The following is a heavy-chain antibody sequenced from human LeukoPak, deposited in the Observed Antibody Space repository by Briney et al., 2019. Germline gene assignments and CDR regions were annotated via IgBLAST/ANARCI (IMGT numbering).Heavy chain of an antibody. CDR3: ARMTVPPHVKLIYFDY. D-gene: IGHD3-10*01. Sequence: KGSGPTLVNPTETLTLTCTVSDFSLINARMGVSWIRQPPGKPLEWLAHISSNDEKSYRTSLKSRLSISKDTSNSQVVLRMTYMDPVDTATYYCARMTVPPHVKLIYFDYWGQGTLVTVSS. J-gene: IGHJ4*02. V-gene: IGHV2-26*01. CDR1: DFSLINARMG. CDR2: ISSNDEK.